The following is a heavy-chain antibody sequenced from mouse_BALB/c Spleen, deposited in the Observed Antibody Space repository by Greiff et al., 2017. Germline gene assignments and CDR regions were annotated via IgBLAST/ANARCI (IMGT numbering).Heavy chain of an antibody. Sequence: QVQLQQSGAELVRPGSSVKISCKASGYAFSSYWMNWVKQRPGQGLEWIGQIYPGDGDTNYNGKFKGKATLTADTSSSTAYMQLSSLTSEDSAVYFCARDVDSSGYGAYWGQGTLVTVSA. V-gene: IGHV1-80*01. CDR2: IYPGDGDT. J-gene: IGHJ3*01. CDR3: ARDVDSSGYGAY. D-gene: IGHD3-2*01. CDR1: GYAFSSYW.